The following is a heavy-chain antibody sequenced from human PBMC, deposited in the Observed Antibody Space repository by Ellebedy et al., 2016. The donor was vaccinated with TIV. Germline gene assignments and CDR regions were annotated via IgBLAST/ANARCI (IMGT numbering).Heavy chain of an antibody. D-gene: IGHD3-3*01. CDR3: ARARVPTILGRGNYYYGMDV. J-gene: IGHJ6*02. CDR1: GGTFSSYA. CDR2: IIPIFGTA. V-gene: IGHV1-69*13. Sequence: SVKVSXXASGGTFSSYAISWVRQAPGQGLEWMGGIIPIFGTANYAQKFQGRVTITADESTSTAYMELSSLRSEDTAVYYCARARVPTILGRGNYYYGMDVWGQGTTVTVSS.